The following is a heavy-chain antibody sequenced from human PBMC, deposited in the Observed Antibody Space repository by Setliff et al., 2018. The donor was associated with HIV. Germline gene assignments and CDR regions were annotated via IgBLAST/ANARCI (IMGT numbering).Heavy chain of an antibody. CDR1: GGSFSGYY. D-gene: IGHD6-13*01. CDR2: INHSGST. V-gene: IGHV4-34*01. CDR3: TRAEQQLPYYYYYYGMDV. J-gene: IGHJ6*02. Sequence: PSETLSLTCAVYGGSFSGYYWSWIRQPPGKGLEWIGEINHSGSTNYNPSLKRRVTISVDTSKNQFSLKLSSVTAADTAVYYCTRAEQQLPYYYYYYGMDVWGQGTTVTVSS.